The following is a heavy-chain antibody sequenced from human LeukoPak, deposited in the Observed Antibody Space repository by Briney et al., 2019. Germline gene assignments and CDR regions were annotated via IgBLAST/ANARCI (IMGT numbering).Heavy chain of an antibody. CDR3: ARDGGHPLTSYYRAY. Sequence: PPGGSLRLSCAASGFTFYTYAMTWVRQAPGKGLEWVSTIIGSGGNTFYADSVKGRFTISRDNSKNTLSLQLTSLRAEDTGIYFCARDGGHPLTSYYRAYWGQGTLVTVSS. CDR1: GFTFYTYA. CDR2: IIGSGGNT. J-gene: IGHJ4*02. D-gene: IGHD4-11*01. V-gene: IGHV3-23*01.